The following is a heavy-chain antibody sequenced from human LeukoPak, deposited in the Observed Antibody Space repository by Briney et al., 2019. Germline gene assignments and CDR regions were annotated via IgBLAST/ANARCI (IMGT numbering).Heavy chain of an antibody. J-gene: IGHJ4*02. CDR1: GYTLTELS. CDR2: FDPEDGET. V-gene: IGHV1-24*01. CDR3: ATTPLGLITMVRGNFDY. Sequence: ASVKVSCKVSGYTLTELSMHWVRQAPGKGLEWMGDFDPEDGETIYAQKFQGRVTMTEDTSTDTAYMELSSLRSEDTAVYYCATTPLGLITMVRGNFDYWGQGTLVTVSS. D-gene: IGHD3-10*01.